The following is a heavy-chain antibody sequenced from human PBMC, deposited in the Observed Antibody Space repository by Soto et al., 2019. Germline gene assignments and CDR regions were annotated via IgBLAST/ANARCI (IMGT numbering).Heavy chain of an antibody. D-gene: IGHD5-12*01. J-gene: IGHJ4*02. CDR1: GGSISSYY. CDR3: ARGPYSGYELYYFDY. V-gene: IGHV4-59*01. Sequence: SETLSLTCTVSGGSISSYYWSWIRQPPGKGLEWIGYIYYSGSTNYNPSLKSRVTISVDTSKNQFSLKLSSVTAADTAVYYCARGPYSGYELYYFDYWGQGTLVTVPS. CDR2: IYYSGST.